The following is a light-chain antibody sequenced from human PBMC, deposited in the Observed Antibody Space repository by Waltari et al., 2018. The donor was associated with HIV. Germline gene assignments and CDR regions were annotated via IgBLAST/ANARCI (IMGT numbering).Light chain of an antibody. Sequence: QSVLTQPPSVSGAPGQRVTISCTGSNSNIGSTYDVHWYQLLPGKAPKLLIYANNNRPSGVPDRFSGSKSGASASRAITGLQAEDEADYSCQSYDSRLSAWVFGGGTKVTVL. J-gene: IGLJ3*02. CDR2: ANN. V-gene: IGLV1-40*01. CDR3: QSYDSRLSAWV. CDR1: NSNIGSTYD.